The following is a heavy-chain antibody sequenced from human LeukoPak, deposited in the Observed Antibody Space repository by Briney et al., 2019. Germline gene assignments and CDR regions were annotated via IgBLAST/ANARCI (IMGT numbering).Heavy chain of an antibody. CDR2: ISHSGST. Sequence: PSETLSLTCAVYGGSFSGYYWSWIRQPPGKGLEWIGEISHSGSTNYNPSLKSRVTISVDTSKNQFSLKLSSVTAADTAVYYCARGRGMTVTTWGQGTLVTVSS. J-gene: IGHJ4*02. V-gene: IGHV4-34*01. CDR3: ARGRGMTVTT. D-gene: IGHD4-17*01. CDR1: GGSFSGYY.